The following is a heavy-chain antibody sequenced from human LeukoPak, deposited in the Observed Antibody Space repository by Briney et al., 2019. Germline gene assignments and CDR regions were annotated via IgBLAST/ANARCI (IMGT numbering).Heavy chain of an antibody. V-gene: IGHV3-74*01. Sequence: WGSFRLSCAASGFTFSSYWMHWVRQAPGKGLVWVSRINSDGSSTSYADSVKGRFTISRDNSKNTLYLQMNSLRAEDTAVYYCARDYSTTWSYGMDVWGQGTTVTVSS. CDR2: INSDGSST. CDR3: ARDYSTTWSYGMDV. J-gene: IGHJ6*02. D-gene: IGHD2-2*01. CDR1: GFTFSSYW.